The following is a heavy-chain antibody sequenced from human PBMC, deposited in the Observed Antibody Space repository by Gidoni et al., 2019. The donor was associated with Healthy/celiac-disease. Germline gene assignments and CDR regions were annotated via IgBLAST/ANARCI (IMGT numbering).Heavy chain of an antibody. D-gene: IGHD6-13*01. CDR2: ISSSSSYI. Sequence: EVQLVESGGGLVKPGGSLRLSCAASGFTFSSYSMNWVRQAPGKGLEWVSSISSSSSYIYYADSVKGRFTISRDNAKNSLYLQMNSLRAEDTAVYYCARVLAAAGTSDYYYGMDVWGQGTTVTVSS. J-gene: IGHJ6*02. V-gene: IGHV3-21*01. CDR3: ARVLAAAGTSDYYYGMDV. CDR1: GFTFSSYS.